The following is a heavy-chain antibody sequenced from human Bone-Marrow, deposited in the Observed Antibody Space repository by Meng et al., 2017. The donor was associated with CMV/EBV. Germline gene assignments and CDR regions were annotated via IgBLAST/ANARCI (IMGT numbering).Heavy chain of an antibody. CDR2: INPNSGGT. J-gene: IGHJ6*04. V-gene: IGHV1-2*02. CDR3: AREKQDCSSTSCYLYYYYGMDV. D-gene: IGHD2-2*01. Sequence: ASVKVSCKASGYTFTGYYMHWVRQAPGQGLEWMGWINPNSGGTNYAQKFQGRVTMTRDTSISTAYMELSRLRSDDTAVYYCAREKQDCSSTSCYLYYYYGMDVWGEATTVTVSS. CDR1: GYTFTGYY.